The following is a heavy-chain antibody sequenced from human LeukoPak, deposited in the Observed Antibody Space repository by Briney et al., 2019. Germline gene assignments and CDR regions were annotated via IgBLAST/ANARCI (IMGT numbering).Heavy chain of an antibody. CDR1: VGTPSSCG. CDR3: VKEQGSGYYRTADY. CDR2: ITYDGITT. V-gene: IGHV3-30*18. Sequence: GWSLRLSCVAAVGTPSSCGMHWVRQAPCEGLEWVAVITYDGITTYSDDSVKGRFTISRDTSKSTLHLQMNNLRPEDTAVYICVKEQGSGYYRTADYWGQGTLVTVSS. J-gene: IGHJ4*02. D-gene: IGHD2-15*01.